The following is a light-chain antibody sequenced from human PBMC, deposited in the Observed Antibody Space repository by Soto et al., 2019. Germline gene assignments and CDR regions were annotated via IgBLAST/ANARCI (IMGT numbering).Light chain of an antibody. V-gene: IGKV1-5*01. CDR2: DAS. CDR1: QSITTW. CDR3: QQYDSFSGT. Sequence: DIQMTQSPSTLSSSVGDRVTITCRASQSITTWLAWYQQKPGKAPKLLIYDASSRESEVPSRFSGSGSGTKFTLTIASLQPDDFATYYCQQYDSFSGTFGPGTKVDIK. J-gene: IGKJ1*01.